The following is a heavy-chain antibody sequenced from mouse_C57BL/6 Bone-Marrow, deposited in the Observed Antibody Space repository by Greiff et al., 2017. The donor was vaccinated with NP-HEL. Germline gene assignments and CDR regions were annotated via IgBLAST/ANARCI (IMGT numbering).Heavy chain of an antibody. CDR1: GYTFTSYW. CDR2: IHPNSGST. CDR3: ASGCGCGGGGFDY. V-gene: IGHV1-64*01. Sequence: QVQLKQPGAELVKPGASVKLSCKASGYTFTSYWMHWVKQRPGQGLEWIGMIHPNSGSTNYNEKFKSKATLTVDKSSSTAYMQLSSLTSEDSAVYYWASGCGCGGGGFDYWGQGTTLTVSS. J-gene: IGHJ2*01. D-gene: IGHD1-1*02.